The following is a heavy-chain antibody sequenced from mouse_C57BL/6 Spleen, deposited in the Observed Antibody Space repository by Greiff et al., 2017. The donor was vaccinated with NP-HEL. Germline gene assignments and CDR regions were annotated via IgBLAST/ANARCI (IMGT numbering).Heavy chain of an antibody. Sequence: VQLQQSGPGLVKPSQSLSLTCSVTGYSITSGYYWNWIRQFPGNKLEWMGYISYDGSNNYNPSLKNRISITRDTSKNQFFLKLNSVTTEDTATYYCARRNWAAFDYWGQGTTLTVSS. CDR1: GYSITSGYY. D-gene: IGHD4-1*01. J-gene: IGHJ2*01. CDR2: ISYDGSN. V-gene: IGHV3-6*01. CDR3: ARRNWAAFDY.